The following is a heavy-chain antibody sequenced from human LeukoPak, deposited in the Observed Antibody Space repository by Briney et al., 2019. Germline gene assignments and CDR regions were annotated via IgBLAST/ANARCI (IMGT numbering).Heavy chain of an antibody. CDR3: ARQTSSGGWLYYFDY. CDR1: GGSISSYY. V-gene: IGHV4-59*05. D-gene: IGHD6-19*01. CDR2: IYYSGTT. J-gene: IGHJ4*02. Sequence: KPSETLSLTCTVSGGSISSYYWSWIRQPPGKGLEWIGSIYYSGTTYYNPSLKSRVTISVDTSKNQFSLKLSSVTAADTAVYYCARQTSSGGWLYYFDYWGQGTLVTVSS.